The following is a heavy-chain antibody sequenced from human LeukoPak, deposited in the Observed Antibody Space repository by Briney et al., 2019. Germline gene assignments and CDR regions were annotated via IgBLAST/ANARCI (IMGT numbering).Heavy chain of an antibody. Sequence: GGSLRLSCAASGFTFSSYSMNWVRQAPGKGLEWVSSISSSSRYIYYADSVKGRFTISRDNAKNSLYLQMNSLRAEDTAVYYCARRRAHYYDSSGYYSRPQRAFDIWGQGTMVSVSS. V-gene: IGHV3-21*01. D-gene: IGHD3-22*01. CDR3: ARRRAHYYDSSGYYSRPQRAFDI. J-gene: IGHJ3*02. CDR2: ISSSSRYI. CDR1: GFTFSSYS.